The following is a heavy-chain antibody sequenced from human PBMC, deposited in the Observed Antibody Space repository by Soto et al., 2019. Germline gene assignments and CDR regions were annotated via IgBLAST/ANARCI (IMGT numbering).Heavy chain of an antibody. CDR3: ARDYHYYDSSGYYLFFDY. Sequence: PSETLSLTCTVSGGSVSSGSYYWSWIRQPPGKGLEWIGYIYYSGSTNYNPSLKSRVTISVDTSKNQFSLKLSSVTAADTAVYYCARDYHYYDSSGYYLFFDYWGQGTLVTVYS. D-gene: IGHD3-22*01. CDR1: GGSVSSGSYY. V-gene: IGHV4-61*01. J-gene: IGHJ4*02. CDR2: IYYSGST.